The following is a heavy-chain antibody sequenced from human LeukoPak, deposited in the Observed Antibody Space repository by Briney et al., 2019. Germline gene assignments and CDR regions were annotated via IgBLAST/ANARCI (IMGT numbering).Heavy chain of an antibody. D-gene: IGHD3-10*01. Sequence: GGSLRLSCAASEFTVSNYWMTWVRQAPGKGLERVANINQDGSEKYYVDSVKGRFTISRDNAKKSLWLQMNSLRAEDTAVYYCAKQGVTLVRGILSYGMDVWGQGTSVSVSS. V-gene: IGHV3-7*01. J-gene: IGHJ6*02. CDR2: INQDGSEK. CDR3: AKQGVTLVRGILSYGMDV. CDR1: EFTVSNYW.